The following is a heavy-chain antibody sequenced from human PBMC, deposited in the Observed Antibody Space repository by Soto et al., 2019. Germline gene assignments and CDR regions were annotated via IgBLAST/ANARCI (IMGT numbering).Heavy chain of an antibody. CDR2: IVPTVDTS. V-gene: IGHV1-69*06. D-gene: IGHD3-22*01. CDR3: AREEYDSSGYPGDYYYYGMDV. Sequence: SVKVSCKTSGATFSSYAITWVRQAPGQGLEWMGGIVPTVDTSTYAQKFQGRVTITADKFTNTVYMELSSLRSDDTAVYYCAREEYDSSGYPGDYYYYGMDVWGQGTTVTVSS. CDR1: GATFSSYA. J-gene: IGHJ6*02.